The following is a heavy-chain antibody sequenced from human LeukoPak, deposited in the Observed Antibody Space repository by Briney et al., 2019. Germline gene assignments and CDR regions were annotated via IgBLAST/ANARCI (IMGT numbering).Heavy chain of an antibody. CDR1: AFTFSSYS. D-gene: IGHD4-17*01. Sequence: VGSLRLSCEGSAFTFSSYSMNWVRQAPGKGLESVSYVSSSSSTIYYADSVKVRFTISRDNAKNSLYLQMSSLRDEDTAVYYCASESVNGDYFDYWGQGTLVTVSS. J-gene: IGHJ4*02. V-gene: IGHV3-48*02. CDR3: ASESVNGDYFDY. CDR2: VSSSSSTI.